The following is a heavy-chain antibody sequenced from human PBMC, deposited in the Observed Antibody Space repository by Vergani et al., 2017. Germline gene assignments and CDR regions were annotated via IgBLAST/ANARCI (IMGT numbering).Heavy chain of an antibody. CDR2: INHSGST. D-gene: IGHD3-3*01. Sequence: QVQLQQWGAGLLKPSETLSLTCAVYGGSFSGYYWSWIRQPPGKGLEWIGEINHSGSTNYNPSLKSRVTISVDTSKNQFSLKLSVVTAADTAVYYCARGRRYYDFWSGYYSQRGNWFDPWGQGTLVTVSS. CDR1: GGSFSGYY. CDR3: ARGRRYYDFWSGYYSQRGNWFDP. J-gene: IGHJ5*02. V-gene: IGHV4-34*01.